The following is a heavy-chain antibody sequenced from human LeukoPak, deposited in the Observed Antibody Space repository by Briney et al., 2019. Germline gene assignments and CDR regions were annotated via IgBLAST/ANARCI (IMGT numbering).Heavy chain of an antibody. D-gene: IGHD3-16*01. J-gene: IGHJ4*02. CDR2: ISNSGTMI. CDR3: AGGVQGAGPFDY. V-gene: IGHV3-11*01. Sequence: GGSLRLSCAAAGFTFSDYYMRWLRQAPGKGLEWLSYISNSGTMIYYRDSVKGRFTVSRDNAQNSLYLQMNSLRAEDTALYYCAGGVQGAGPFDYWGQGSLVTVSS. CDR1: GFTFSDYY.